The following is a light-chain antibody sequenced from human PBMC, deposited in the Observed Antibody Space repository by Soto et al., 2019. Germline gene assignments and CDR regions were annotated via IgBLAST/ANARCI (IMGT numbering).Light chain of an antibody. V-gene: IGKV3-20*01. CDR3: QDYGSSRT. CDR1: QSVSSSY. Sequence: EIVLTQSPGTLSLSPGERATLSCRASQSVSSSYLAWYQQKPGQAPRLLIYGASSRVTGIPDRFSGSGSGTDFTLTISRLEPEDFAVYYCQDYGSSRTFGQGTRVEIK. J-gene: IGKJ1*01. CDR2: GAS.